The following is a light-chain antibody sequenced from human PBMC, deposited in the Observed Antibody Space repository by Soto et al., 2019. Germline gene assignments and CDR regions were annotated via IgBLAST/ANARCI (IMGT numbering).Light chain of an antibody. CDR2: NGS. Sequence: DIVLTQTPRSSPVTLGQPASISCRSSQSRVHSDGKTYLSWVQQRPGQPPRLLIYNGSNRFFRVPDKLSSSGAGTDFTVKISRVAAEDVGTYYCMLQKQFPFTVGAGTKV. V-gene: IGKV2-24*01. J-gene: IGKJ4*01. CDR1: QSRVHSDGKTY. CDR3: MLQKQFPFT.